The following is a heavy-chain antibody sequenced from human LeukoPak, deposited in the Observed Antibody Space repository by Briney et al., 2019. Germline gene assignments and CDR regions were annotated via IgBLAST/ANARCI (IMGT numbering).Heavy chain of an antibody. J-gene: IGHJ6*03. CDR1: GGSIISTTYY. V-gene: IGHV4-39*07. CDR2: IDYSGST. CDR3: ARASGSSWYERRLHAYYYYMDV. D-gene: IGHD6-13*01. Sequence: PSETLSLTCTVSGGSIISTTYYWGWIRQPPGEGLEWIGSIDYSGSTYYNPSLKSRVTISVDTSKNQFSLNLSSVTAADTAVYSCARASGSSWYERRLHAYYYYMDVWGKGTTVTVPS.